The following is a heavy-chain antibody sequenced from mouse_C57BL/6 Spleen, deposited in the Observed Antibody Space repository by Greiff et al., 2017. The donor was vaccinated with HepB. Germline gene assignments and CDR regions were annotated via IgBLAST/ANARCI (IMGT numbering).Heavy chain of an antibody. D-gene: IGHD2-3*01. Sequence: DVHLVESGGDLVKPGGSLKLSCAASGFTFSSYGMSWVRQTPDKRLEWVATISSGGSYTYYPDSVKGRFTISRDNAKNTLYLQMSSLKSEDTAMYYCARRDGSHWGQGTLVTVSA. J-gene: IGHJ3*01. CDR2: ISSGGSYT. V-gene: IGHV5-6*01. CDR1: GFTFSSYG. CDR3: ARRDGSH.